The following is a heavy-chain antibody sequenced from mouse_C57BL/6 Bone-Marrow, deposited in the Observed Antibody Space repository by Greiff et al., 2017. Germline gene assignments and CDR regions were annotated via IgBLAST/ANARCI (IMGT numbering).Heavy chain of an antibody. V-gene: IGHV14-4*01. CDR3: SSFDGNYFDF. CDR1: GFNIKDDY. D-gene: IGHD2-3*01. Sequence: VQLKQSGAELVRPGASVKLSCTASGFNIKDDYIHWVKQRPEQGLVWIGWIDPEIGDTEYASKFQGKATITSDTSSNTAYLQLSSLTSEDTAVYYCSSFDGNYFDFWGQGTPLTVAS. CDR2: IDPEIGDT. J-gene: IGHJ2*01.